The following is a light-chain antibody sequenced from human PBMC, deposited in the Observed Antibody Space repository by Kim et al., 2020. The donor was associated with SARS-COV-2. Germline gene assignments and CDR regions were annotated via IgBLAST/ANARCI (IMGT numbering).Light chain of an antibody. J-gene: IGLJ3*02. CDR2: QDS. V-gene: IGLV3-1*01. CDR3: QAWDSSTAV. CDR1: KLGDKY. Sequence: SVSPGQTASITCSGDKLGDKYACWYQQKPGQSPVLVIYQDSKRPSGIPELFSGSNSGNTATLTISGTQAMDEADYYCQAWDSSTAVFGGGTKLTVL.